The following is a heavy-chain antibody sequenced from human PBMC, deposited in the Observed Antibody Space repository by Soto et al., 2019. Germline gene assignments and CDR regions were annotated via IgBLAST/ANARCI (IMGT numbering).Heavy chain of an antibody. D-gene: IGHD2-2*01. V-gene: IGHV3-74*01. CDR1: TIAFKNHW. CDR2: INGDGSFT. CDR3: ARGEGLSIVVVPAAPFDY. J-gene: IGHJ4*02. Sequence: LILSYPDSTIAFKNHWIHWVRQVPGKGPVWVSRINGDGSFTSYADSVKGRFTISRDNAKNSLYLQMNSLRAEDTAVYYCARGEGLSIVVVPAAPFDYWGQGTLVTVSS.